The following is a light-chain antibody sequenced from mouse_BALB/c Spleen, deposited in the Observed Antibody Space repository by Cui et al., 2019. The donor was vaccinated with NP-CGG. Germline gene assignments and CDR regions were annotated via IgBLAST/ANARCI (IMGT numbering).Light chain of an antibody. CDR1: TGAVTTSNY. J-gene: IGLJ1*01. Sequence: QAVLPQESALTPSPGETVTLTCRSSTGAVTTSNYANWVQEKPDHLFTGLIGGTNNRAPGVPARFSGSLIGDKAARTITGAQTEDEAIYFCALWYSNHWVFGGGTKLTVL. CDR3: ALWYSNHWV. CDR2: GTN. V-gene: IGLV1*01.